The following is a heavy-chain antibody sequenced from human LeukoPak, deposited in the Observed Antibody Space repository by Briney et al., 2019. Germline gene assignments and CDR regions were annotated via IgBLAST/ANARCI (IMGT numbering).Heavy chain of an antibody. J-gene: IGHJ5*02. V-gene: IGHV3-48*01. CDR3: AKDVPPEFDP. CDR2: ITSSSGTI. CDR1: GFTFSSYS. Sequence: GGSLRLSCAASGFTFSSYSMNWVRQAPGKGLQWVSYITSSSGTIYYADSVKGRFTISRDNSKNTLYLQMNSLRAEDTAVYYCAKDVPPEFDPWGQGTLVTVSS.